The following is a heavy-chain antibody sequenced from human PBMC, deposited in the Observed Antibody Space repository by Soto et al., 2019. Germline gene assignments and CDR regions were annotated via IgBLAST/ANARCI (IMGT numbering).Heavy chain of an antibody. J-gene: IGHJ4*02. CDR3: TRPGDVDTAMAYDS. CDR2: ISSKPNTYAT. V-gene: IGHV3-73*02. Sequence: EVQLVESGGGLVQPGGSLKLSCAASGFTFSGSAMHWVRQASGKGLEWVGHISSKPNTYATAYAASIKGRFTISRDDSKNTAYLQMNSLKTEDTAVYYCTRPGDVDTAMAYDSWGQGTLVTVSS. CDR1: GFTFSGSA. D-gene: IGHD5-18*01.